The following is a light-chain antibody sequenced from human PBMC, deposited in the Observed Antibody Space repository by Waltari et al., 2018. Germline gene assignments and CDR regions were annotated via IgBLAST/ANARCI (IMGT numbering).Light chain of an antibody. CDR2: GAS. J-gene: IGKJ4*01. CDR3: QHYNNLPLT. V-gene: IGKV3-15*01. Sequence: EIVMTQSPATLSVSPGEGATLSCRASQSISNNLAWYQQKPGQAPRLLIFGASTRATGVPARFSGSGSGTEFTLSISSLQSEDFAVYFCQHYNNLPLTFGGGTRVEI. CDR1: QSISNN.